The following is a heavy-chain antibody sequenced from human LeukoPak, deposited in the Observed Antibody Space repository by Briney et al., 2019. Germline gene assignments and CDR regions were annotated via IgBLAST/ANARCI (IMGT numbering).Heavy chain of an antibody. D-gene: IGHD1/OR15-1a*01. J-gene: IGHJ4*02. V-gene: IGHV3-21*01. Sequence: GGSLRLSCAASGFSFRDYTMNWVRQAPGKGLEWVASINSSSSYIYFANSVRGRFSISRDNAKNSLYLQMNSLRAEDTAVYYCAKDSPSRTATTEVPVDYWGQGTLVTVS. CDR3: AKDSPSRTATTEVPVDY. CDR2: INSSSSYI. CDR1: GFSFRDYT.